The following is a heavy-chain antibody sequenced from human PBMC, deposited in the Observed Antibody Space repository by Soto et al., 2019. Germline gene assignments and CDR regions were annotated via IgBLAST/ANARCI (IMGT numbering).Heavy chain of an antibody. CDR1: GFTFSNYA. CDR3: AKAYFVWSSEQPYYFDY. D-gene: IGHD3-16*01. Sequence: EVQLLDSGGGLVQPGGSLRLSCAASGFTFSNYAMTWVRQGPGKGLEWVSGISGSGGRSYYGDSVKGRFTISRDNSKSTLHLQINSLRAEDTAVYYCAKAYFVWSSEQPYYFDYWGQGTLVTVSS. J-gene: IGHJ4*02. CDR2: ISGSGGRS. V-gene: IGHV3-23*01.